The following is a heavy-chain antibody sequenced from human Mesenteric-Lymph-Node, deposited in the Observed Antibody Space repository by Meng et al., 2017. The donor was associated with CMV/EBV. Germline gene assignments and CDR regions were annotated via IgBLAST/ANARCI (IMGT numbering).Heavy chain of an antibody. Sequence: SETLSLTCTVSGGSVSSGSYYWSWIRQPPGKGLEWIGYISYGGSTNHNPSLKSRVTISIDTSKNQFSLKLSSVTAADTAVYYCARSDGYGDYFDHWGQGTLVTVSS. V-gene: IGHV4-61*01. CDR1: GGSVSSGSYY. CDR3: ARSDGYGDYFDH. D-gene: IGHD5-18*01. CDR2: ISYGGST. J-gene: IGHJ4*02.